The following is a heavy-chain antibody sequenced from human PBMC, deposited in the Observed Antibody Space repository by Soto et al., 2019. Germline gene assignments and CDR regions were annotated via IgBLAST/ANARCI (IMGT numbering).Heavy chain of an antibody. Sequence: EVQLLESGGGLVQPGGSLRLSCAASGFTFSSYAMSWVRQAPGKGLEWVSAISGSGGSTYYADSVKCRFTISRDNSKNTLYLQMNSLRAEDTAVYYCAKIGCSGGSCYFKAGWFDPWGQGTLVTVSS. D-gene: IGHD2-15*01. V-gene: IGHV3-23*01. CDR2: ISGSGGST. CDR3: AKIGCSGGSCYFKAGWFDP. CDR1: GFTFSSYA. J-gene: IGHJ5*02.